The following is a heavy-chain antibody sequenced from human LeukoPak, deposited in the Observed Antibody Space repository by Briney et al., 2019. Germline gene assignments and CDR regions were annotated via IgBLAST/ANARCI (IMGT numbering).Heavy chain of an antibody. CDR3: ARDRGNYLLPY. D-gene: IGHD1-26*01. CDR1: GYTFAGYA. J-gene: IGHJ4*02. CDR2: ISAGNGNT. V-gene: IGHV1-3*01. Sequence: ASVKVSCKASGYTFAGYAIFWVRQAPGQRLEWMGWISAGNGNTRYSQKLHDRLTISRDTPASTVYMELSSLRSEDTAIYYCARDRGNYLLPYWGQGTLVTVSS.